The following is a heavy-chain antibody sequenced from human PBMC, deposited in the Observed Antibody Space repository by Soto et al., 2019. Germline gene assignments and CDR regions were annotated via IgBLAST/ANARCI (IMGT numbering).Heavy chain of an antibody. CDR1: GGSISSGGYS. CDR3: ARGYYYNGDGYYFDS. Sequence: SETLSLTCAVSGGSISSGGYSWSWIRQPPGKGLEWIGYIYNSGSTYYNPSLKSRVTKSVDRSKKQLSLKLSSVTAADIAVYYCARGYYYNGDGYYFDSWGRGTLVTVSS. J-gene: IGHJ4*02. V-gene: IGHV4-30-2*01. CDR2: IYNSGST. D-gene: IGHD3-22*01.